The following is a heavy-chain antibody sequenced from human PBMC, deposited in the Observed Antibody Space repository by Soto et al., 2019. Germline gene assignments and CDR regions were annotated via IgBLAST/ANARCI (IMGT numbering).Heavy chain of an antibody. CDR1: GYTFTSYD. V-gene: IGHV1-8*01. J-gene: IGHJ3*02. CDR2: MNPNSGNT. Sequence: ASVKVSCKASGYTFTSYDINWVRQATGQGLEWMGWMNPNSGNTGYAQKFQGRVTMTRNTSISTAYMELSSLRSEDTAVYYCASNPSAIDAFDIWGQGTMVTVSS. CDR3: ASNPSAIDAFDI.